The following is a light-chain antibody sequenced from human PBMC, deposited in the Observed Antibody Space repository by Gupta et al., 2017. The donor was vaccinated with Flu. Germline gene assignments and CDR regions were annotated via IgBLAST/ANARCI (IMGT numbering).Light chain of an antibody. CDR3: MIGLQTLNT. CDR1: QTLLPSNGQNC. CDR2: LGS. J-gene: IGKJ2*01. V-gene: IGKV2-28*01. Sequence: ISCRSSQTLLPSNGQNCLDWYLQRPGQSPHLLIYLGSNRASGVPDRFSANVSGTDFTLKIRRVEAEDVGVYYCMIGLQTLNTFGQGTKLEIK.